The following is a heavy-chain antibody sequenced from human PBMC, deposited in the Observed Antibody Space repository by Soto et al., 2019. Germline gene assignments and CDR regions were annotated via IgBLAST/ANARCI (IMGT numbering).Heavy chain of an antibody. D-gene: IGHD3-9*01. CDR3: AHRFDWYYFNY. CDR1: GFSLSTSEVG. V-gene: IGHV2-5*02. CDR2: IYWDDDK. Sequence: QITLKESGPTLLKPTQTLTLTCTFSGFSLSTSEVGLGWFRQPPGKALEWLALIYWDDDKRYSPSLKSRLTITKDTAKNRVVLTMTNVDPVDTATYFCAHRFDWYYFNYWGQGTLVTVSS. J-gene: IGHJ4*02.